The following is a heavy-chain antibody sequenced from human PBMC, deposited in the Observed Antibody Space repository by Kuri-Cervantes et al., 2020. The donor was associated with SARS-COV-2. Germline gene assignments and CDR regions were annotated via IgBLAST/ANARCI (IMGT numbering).Heavy chain of an antibody. D-gene: IGHD3-3*01. CDR2: ISSSSSYM. CDR1: GFTFSSYS. CDR3: ARGLKTIFGVVIANFDY. V-gene: IGHV3-21*01. Sequence: GESLKISCAASGFTFSSYSMNWVRQAPGKGLEWVSSISSSSSYMYYADSVKGRFTISRDSAKNSLYLQMNSLRAGDTAVYYCARGLKTIFGVVIANFDYWGQGTLVTVSS. J-gene: IGHJ4*02.